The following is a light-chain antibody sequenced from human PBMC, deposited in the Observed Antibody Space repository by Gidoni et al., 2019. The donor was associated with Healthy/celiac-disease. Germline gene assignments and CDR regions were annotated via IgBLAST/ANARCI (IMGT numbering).Light chain of an antibody. Sequence: EIVLTQSPATLSLPPGERATLSCSASQSVSSYLAWYQQKPGQAPRLLIYDASNRATGIPARFSGSGSGTDFTLTISSLEPEDFAVYYCQQRSTPITFGQGTRLEIK. CDR3: QQRSTPIT. V-gene: IGKV3-11*01. CDR1: QSVSSY. J-gene: IGKJ5*01. CDR2: DAS.